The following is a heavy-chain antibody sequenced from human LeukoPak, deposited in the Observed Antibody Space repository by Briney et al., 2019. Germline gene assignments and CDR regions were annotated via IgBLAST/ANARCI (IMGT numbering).Heavy chain of an antibody. CDR1: GVSISSYY. J-gene: IGHJ4*02. CDR3: ARGQDTAMVTLVY. V-gene: IGHV4-59*01. Sequence: SETLSLTCTVSGVSISSYYWSWIRQPPGKGLEWIGYIYYSGSTNYNPSLKSRVTISVDTSKNQFSLKLSSVTAADTAVYYCARGQDTAMVTLVYWGQGTLVTVSS. CDR2: IYYSGST. D-gene: IGHD5-18*01.